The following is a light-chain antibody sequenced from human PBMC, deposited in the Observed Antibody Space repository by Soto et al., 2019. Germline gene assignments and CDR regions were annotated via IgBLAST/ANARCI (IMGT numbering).Light chain of an antibody. J-gene: IGKJ5*01. CDR2: DSS. CDR3: QQFDNLPFT. CDR1: QDINNY. Sequence: DIQMTQSPSSLSASVGDRVTIICQASQDINNYLNWYQQKPGKAPKLLIYDSSNLEIGVPSRFSGSGYGTRFSFTISSLQPEDMATYYCQQFDNLPFTFGQGTRLEIK. V-gene: IGKV1-33*01.